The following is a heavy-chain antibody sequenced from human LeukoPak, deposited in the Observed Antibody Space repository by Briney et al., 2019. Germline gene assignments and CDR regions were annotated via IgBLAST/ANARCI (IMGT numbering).Heavy chain of an antibody. CDR3: ARVLNPWFGEFAFDY. CDR1: GGSISSYY. J-gene: IGHJ4*02. D-gene: IGHD3-10*01. Sequence: SETLSLTCTVSGGSISSYYWSWIRQPPGKGLEWIGYIYYSGSTNYNPSLKSRLPISIDTSKNQISLKLTSVTAADTAVYYCARVLNPWFGEFAFDYWGQGTLVTVSS. CDR2: IYYSGST. V-gene: IGHV4-59*01.